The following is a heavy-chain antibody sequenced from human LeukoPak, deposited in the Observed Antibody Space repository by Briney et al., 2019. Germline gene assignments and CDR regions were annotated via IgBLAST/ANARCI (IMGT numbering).Heavy chain of an antibody. CDR2: ISGSGGST. Sequence: GGSLRLSCAASGFTFSSYAMSWVRQAPGKGLEWVSAISGSGGSTYYADSVKGRFTISRDNSKNTLYLQMNSLRAEDTAVYYCAKVRRYSSSWYDDAFDIWGQGTMFTVSS. J-gene: IGHJ3*02. D-gene: IGHD6-13*01. CDR3: AKVRRYSSSWYDDAFDI. CDR1: GFTFSSYA. V-gene: IGHV3-23*01.